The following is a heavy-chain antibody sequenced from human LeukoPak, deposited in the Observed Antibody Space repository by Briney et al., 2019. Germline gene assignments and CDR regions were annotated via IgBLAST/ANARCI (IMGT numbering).Heavy chain of an antibody. CDR3: TTKVIRGNSGDDYDD. CDR2: ISSDGNDK. Sequence: GGSLRLSCAASGVTFRSYGMHWVRQAPGKGLEWVALISSDGNDKLYGDSVKGRFTISRDDSKSTLYLQMNSLRVEDTAVYYCTTKVIRGNSGDDYDDWGQGILVTVSS. CDR1: GVTFRSYG. J-gene: IGHJ4*02. V-gene: IGHV3-30*03. D-gene: IGHD5-12*01.